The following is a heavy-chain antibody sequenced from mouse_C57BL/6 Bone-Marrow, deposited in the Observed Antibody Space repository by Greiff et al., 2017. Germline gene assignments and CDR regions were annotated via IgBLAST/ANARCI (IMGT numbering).Heavy chain of an antibody. J-gene: IGHJ4*01. Sequence: VQRVESGPGLVAPSQSLSITCTVSGFSLTSYGVDWVRQSPGKGLEWLGVIWGVGSTNYNSALKSRLSISKDNYKSQVFLKMNSLQTDDTAMYYCASRGYDYDDAMDYWGQGTSVTVSS. CDR2: IWGVGST. CDR1: GFSLTSYG. D-gene: IGHD2-4*01. V-gene: IGHV2-6*01. CDR3: ASRGYDYDDAMDY.